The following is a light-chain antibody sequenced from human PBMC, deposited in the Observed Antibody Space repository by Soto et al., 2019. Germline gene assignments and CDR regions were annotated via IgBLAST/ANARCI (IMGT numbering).Light chain of an antibody. CDR1: QSVSRIN. Sequence: EIVMTQSPATLSVSPGERVTLSCRASQSVSRINVASYQQKPGQAPRLLIYGASTRSTGIPARFSGSGSGTEFTLTISSLQSEDFAVYYGQQYNSWPFTFGPGTKVDIK. V-gene: IGKV3-15*01. CDR3: QQYNSWPFT. CDR2: GAS. J-gene: IGKJ3*01.